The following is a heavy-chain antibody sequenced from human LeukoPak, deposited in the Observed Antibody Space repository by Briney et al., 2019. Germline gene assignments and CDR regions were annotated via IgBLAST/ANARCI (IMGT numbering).Heavy chain of an antibody. D-gene: IGHD1-1*01. CDR2: IYYSGST. CDR3: ARAVIPYNWNVPLGY. V-gene: IGHV4-59*01. CDR1: GGSISSYY. Sequence: SETLSLTCAVSGGSISSYYWSWIRQPPGKGLEWIGYIYYSGSTNYNPSLKSRVTISGDTSKKQFSLKLSSVTAADTAVYYCARAVIPYNWNVPLGYWGQGTLVTVSS. J-gene: IGHJ4*02.